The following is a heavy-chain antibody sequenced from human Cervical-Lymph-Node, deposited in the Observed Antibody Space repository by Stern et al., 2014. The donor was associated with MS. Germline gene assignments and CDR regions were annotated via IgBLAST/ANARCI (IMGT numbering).Heavy chain of an antibody. CDR1: GYTFRGYY. Sequence: QVQLVQSGAEVTKPGASLKVSCRASGYTFRGYYLHWVRQAPGQGLEWMGWINPNSCDTNYAQKFLGRVTMTGDTSISTAYMELSSLTSDDTAVYYCGRVGYSSRTVDFWGQGTLVTVSS. CDR3: GRVGYSSRTVDF. CDR2: INPNSCDT. V-gene: IGHV1-2*02. D-gene: IGHD6-19*01. J-gene: IGHJ4*02.